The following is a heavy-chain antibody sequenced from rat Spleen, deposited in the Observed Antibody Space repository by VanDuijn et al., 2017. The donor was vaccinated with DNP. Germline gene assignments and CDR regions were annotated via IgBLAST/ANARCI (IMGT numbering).Heavy chain of an antibody. V-gene: IGHV2-6*01. CDR1: GFSLTSYT. J-gene: IGHJ4*01. CDR2: MSSGGST. D-gene: IGHD4-3*01. CDR3: TRDPLYNSGALDA. Sequence: QVQLKESGPGLVQPSQTLSLTCTVSGFSLTSYTVSWVRQPPGKGLEWIAAMSSGGSTYYNSTLKSRLSLSRDTSTNQIFLKMNSLQIEDTAIYFCTRDPLYNSGALDAWGQGISVTVSS.